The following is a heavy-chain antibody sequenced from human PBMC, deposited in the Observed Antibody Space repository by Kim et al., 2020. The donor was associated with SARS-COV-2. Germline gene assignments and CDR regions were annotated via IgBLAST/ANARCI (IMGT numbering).Heavy chain of an antibody. CDR3: AHSFFQWSTHYYYYGMDV. J-gene: IGHJ6*02. CDR1: GFSLSTSGVG. Sequence: SGPTLVKPTQTLTLTCTFSGFSLSTSGVGVGWIRQPPGKALEWLALIYWDDDKRYSPSLKSRLTITKDTSKNQVVLTMTNIDPVDTATYYCAHSFFQWSTHYYYYGMDVWGQGTTVTVSS. V-gene: IGHV2-5*02. CDR2: IYWDDDK. D-gene: IGHD3-3*01.